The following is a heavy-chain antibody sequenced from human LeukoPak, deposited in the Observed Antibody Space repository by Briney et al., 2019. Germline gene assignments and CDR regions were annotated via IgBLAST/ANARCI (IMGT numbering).Heavy chain of an antibody. D-gene: IGHD1-26*01. Sequence: PSETLSLTCTVSGGSINSSSYYWGWIRQPPGKGLEWIGTIYYSGSAYYNPSLKNRVNISIDESKNHLYLNLASVTAADTAVYYCSRESGPFCPFGHWGQGTLVAVTS. CDR2: IYYSGSA. J-gene: IGHJ4*02. CDR3: SRESGPFCPFGH. CDR1: GGSINSSSYY. V-gene: IGHV4-39*07.